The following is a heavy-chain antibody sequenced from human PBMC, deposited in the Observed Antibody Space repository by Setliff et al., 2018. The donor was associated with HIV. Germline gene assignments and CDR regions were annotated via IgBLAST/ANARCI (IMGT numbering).Heavy chain of an antibody. V-gene: IGHV4-4*08. J-gene: IGHJ4*02. CDR3: ARYTVGSMVDY. CDR2: IYPGST. Sequence: SETLSLTCTVSGGSISSYYWSWIRQPPGKGLEWIGSIYPGSTKCNPSLRSRLTISLDSPTNQFSVTLSSVTAADTAMYYCARYTVGSMVDYWGPGTLVTAPQ. D-gene: IGHD5-12*01. CDR1: GGSISSYY.